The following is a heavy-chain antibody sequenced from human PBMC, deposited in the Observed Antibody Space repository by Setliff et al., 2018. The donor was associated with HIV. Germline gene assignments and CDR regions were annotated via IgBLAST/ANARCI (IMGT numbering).Heavy chain of an antibody. D-gene: IGHD3-3*01. CDR3: AREISGPTPPGVKGFHH. J-gene: IGHJ1*01. CDR1: GGTFSSYA. V-gene: IGHV1-69*13. CDR2: IIPISGTV. Sequence: SVKVSCKASGGTFSSYAISWVRQAPGQGLEWMGGIIPISGTVNYAQKFWGRVTITADESTTTAYMELSSLRSEDTAAYYCAREISGPTPPGVKGFHHWGQGTLVTVSS.